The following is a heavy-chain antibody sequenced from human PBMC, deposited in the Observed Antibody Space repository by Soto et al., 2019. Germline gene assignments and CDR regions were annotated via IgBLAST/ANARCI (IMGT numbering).Heavy chain of an antibody. CDR2: IYTSGST. V-gene: IGHV4-4*07. J-gene: IGHJ5*02. Sequence: KTSETLSLTCTVSGGSISSYYWSWIRQPAGKGLEWIGRIYTSGSTNYNPSLKSRVTMSVDTSKNQFSLKPSSVTAADTAVYYCARGWYYDYVWGSYRANWFDPWGQGTLVTVSS. D-gene: IGHD3-16*02. CDR1: GGSISSYY. CDR3: ARGWYYDYVWGSYRANWFDP.